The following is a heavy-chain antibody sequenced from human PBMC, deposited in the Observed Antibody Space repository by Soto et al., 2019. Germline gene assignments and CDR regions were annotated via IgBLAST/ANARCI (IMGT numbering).Heavy chain of an antibody. J-gene: IGHJ4*02. CDR1: GFTFSSYW. V-gene: IGHV3-7*01. D-gene: IGHD7-27*01. CDR2: IAHDGSEK. CDR3: ARESNAHFDY. Sequence: EVQLMESGGGLVQPGGSLRLSCAVSGFTFSSYWMSWVRQAPGRGLEWVATIAHDGSEKFYVDSVKGRFTISRDNTKNSLFLQMNSLRADDTAVYYCARESNAHFDYWGQGTMVTVSS.